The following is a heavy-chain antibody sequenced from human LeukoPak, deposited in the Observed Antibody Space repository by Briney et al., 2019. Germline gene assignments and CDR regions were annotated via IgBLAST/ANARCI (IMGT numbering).Heavy chain of an antibody. CDR3: ARTGDAFDI. V-gene: IGHV4-34*01. CDR1: GGSFSGYY. CDR2: INHSGST. Sequence: KPSETLSLTCAVYGGSFSGYYWSWIRQPPGEGLEWIGEINHSGSTNYNPSLKSRVTISVDTSKNQFSLKLSSVTAADTAVYYCARTGDAFDIWGQGTMVTVSS. J-gene: IGHJ3*02.